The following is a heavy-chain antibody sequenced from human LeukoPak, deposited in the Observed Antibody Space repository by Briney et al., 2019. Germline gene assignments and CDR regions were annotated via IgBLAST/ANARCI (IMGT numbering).Heavy chain of an antibody. V-gene: IGHV3-7*01. CDR3: ARGRIAVAGDFDY. CDR1: GFTFSSDW. D-gene: IGHD6-19*01. CDR2: IKQDGSDK. J-gene: IGHJ4*02. Sequence: GGSLRLSCAASGFTFSSDWMSWVRQAPGKGLEWVANIKQDGSDKYYVDSVKGRFTISRDNAKNSLHLQMNSLRAEDTAVYYCARGRIAVAGDFDYWGQGTLVTVSS.